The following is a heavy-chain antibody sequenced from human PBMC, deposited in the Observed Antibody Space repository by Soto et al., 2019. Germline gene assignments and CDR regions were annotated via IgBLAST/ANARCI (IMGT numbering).Heavy chain of an antibody. V-gene: IGHV3-7*01. D-gene: IGHD1-26*01. CDR1: GFTFSSYW. J-gene: IGHJ4*02. Sequence: GGSLRLSCAASGFTFSSYWMSWVRQAPGKGLEWVANIKQDGSEKYYVDSVKGRFTISRDNAKNSLYLQMNSLRAEDTAVYYCASGGGGMGATLDYWGQGTRVTVSS. CDR2: IKQDGSEK. CDR3: ASGGGGMGATLDY.